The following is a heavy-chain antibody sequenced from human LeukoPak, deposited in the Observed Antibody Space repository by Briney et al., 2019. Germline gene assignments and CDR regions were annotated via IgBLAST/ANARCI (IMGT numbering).Heavy chain of an antibody. J-gene: IGHJ5*02. CDR2: ISGSGDST. CDR1: GFTFSSYA. D-gene: IGHD5-18*01. CDR3: AKDRISSYGINWFDP. V-gene: IGHV3-23*01. Sequence: GGSLRLSCAASGFTFSSYAMNWVRQAPGKGLEWGSAISGSGDSTYYADSVKGRFTISRDNSKNTLYLQMNSLRAEDTAVYYCAKDRISSYGINWFDPWGQGTLVTVSS.